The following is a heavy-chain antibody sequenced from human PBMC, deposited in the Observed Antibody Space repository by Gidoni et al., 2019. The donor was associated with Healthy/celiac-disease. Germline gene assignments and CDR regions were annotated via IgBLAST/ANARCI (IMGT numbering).Heavy chain of an antibody. J-gene: IGHJ3*02. CDR2: MGTAGDT. CDR3: ARGPGLGTLGAFDI. CDR1: GFTFSSSD. D-gene: IGHD7-27*01. V-gene: IGHV3-13*04. Sequence: EVQLVESGGGLVQPGGSLRLSCAAPGFTFSSSDMHWVPQATGKGLEWVSAMGTAGDTYYPGSVKGRFNISRENAKNSLYLQMNSLRARDTAVYYCARGPGLGTLGAFDIWGQGTMVTVSS.